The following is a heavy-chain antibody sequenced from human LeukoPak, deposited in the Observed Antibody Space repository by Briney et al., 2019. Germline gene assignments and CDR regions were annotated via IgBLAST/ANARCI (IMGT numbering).Heavy chain of an antibody. D-gene: IGHD4-17*01. V-gene: IGHV3-30*03. J-gene: IGHJ6*02. CDR1: GFNLNNLG. CDR3: ALDSGAFYGMDV. Sequence: GGSLRLSCAASGFNLNNLGMHWVRQPPGKGLELVAVISYEGSKKYYADSVKGRISISRYNSKNTLYLQMNSLRAEDTAVYYCALDSGAFYGMDVWGQGTTVTVSS. CDR2: ISYEGSKK.